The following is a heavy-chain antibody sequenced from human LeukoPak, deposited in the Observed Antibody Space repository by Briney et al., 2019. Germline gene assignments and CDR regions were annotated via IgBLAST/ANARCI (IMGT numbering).Heavy chain of an antibody. CDR1: GVSFSGYY. J-gene: IGHJ4*02. D-gene: IGHD5-24*01. CDR2: INHSGST. Sequence: SETLSLTCAVYGVSFSGYYWSWIRQPPGKGLEWIGEINHSGSTNYNPSLKSRVTISVDTSKNQFSLKLSSVTAADTAVYYCATEGDGYNSFDYWGQGTLVTVSS. V-gene: IGHV4-34*01. CDR3: ATEGDGYNSFDY.